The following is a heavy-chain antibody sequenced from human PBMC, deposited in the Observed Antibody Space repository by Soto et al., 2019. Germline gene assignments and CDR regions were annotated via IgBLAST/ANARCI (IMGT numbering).Heavy chain of an antibody. CDR3: ARDGLVVRGTNAFDI. D-gene: IGHD3-10*01. J-gene: IGHJ3*02. CDR1: GYSFTSYG. Sequence: ASVKVSCKASGYSFTSYGISWVRQAPGQGLEWMGWISAYNGNTNYAQKLQGRVTMTTDTSTSTAYMELRSLRSDDTAVYYCARDGLVVRGTNAFDIWGQGTMVTVSS. V-gene: IGHV1-18*01. CDR2: ISAYNGNT.